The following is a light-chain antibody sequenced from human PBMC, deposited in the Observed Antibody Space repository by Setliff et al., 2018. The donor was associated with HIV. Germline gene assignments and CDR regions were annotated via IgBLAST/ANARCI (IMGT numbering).Light chain of an antibody. CDR2: EVN. J-gene: IGLJ2*01. V-gene: IGLV2-8*01. CDR1: SSDIGGYTY. CDR3: SSFAGNDKPVA. Sequence: QSVLTQPASVSGSPGQSITISCTGTSSDIGGYTYVSWHQQHPGKAPKVIIYEVNKRPSGVPDRFSGSKSGNTASLTVSGLQAEDEAEYYCSSFAGNDKPVAIGGGTKVTVL.